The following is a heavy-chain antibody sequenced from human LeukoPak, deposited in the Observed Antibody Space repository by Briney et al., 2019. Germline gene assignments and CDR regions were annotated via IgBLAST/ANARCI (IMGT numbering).Heavy chain of an antibody. J-gene: IGHJ2*01. V-gene: IGHV4-59*08. CDR2: IYYSGST. D-gene: IGHD2-21*02. CDR3: ARRPPLYCGGDCYSGYFDL. Sequence: SETLSLSCTVSGGSISSYYWSWIRQSPGKGLEWIGYIYYSGSTNYNPSLKSRVTISVDTSKNQFSLNLSSVTAADTAVYYCARRPPLYCGGDCYSGYFDLWGRGTLVTVSS. CDR1: GGSISSYY.